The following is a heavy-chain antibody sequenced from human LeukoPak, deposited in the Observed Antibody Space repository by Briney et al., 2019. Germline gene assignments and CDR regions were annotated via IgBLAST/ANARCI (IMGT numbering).Heavy chain of an antibody. Sequence: GGSLRLSCAASGFTFSSYGMHWVRQAPGKGLEWVAVISYDGSNKYYADSVKGRFTISRDNSKYTLYLQMNSLRAEDTAVYYCAKIITRYHADAFDIWGQGTMVTVSS. J-gene: IGHJ3*02. CDR1: GFTFSSYG. D-gene: IGHD2-2*01. V-gene: IGHV3-30*18. CDR3: AKIITRYHADAFDI. CDR2: ISYDGSNK.